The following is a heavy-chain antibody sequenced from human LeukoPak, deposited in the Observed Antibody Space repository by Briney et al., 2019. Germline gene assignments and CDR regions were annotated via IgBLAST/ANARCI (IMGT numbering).Heavy chain of an antibody. CDR3: ARAIRYQLLSDY. J-gene: IGHJ4*02. D-gene: IGHD2-2*01. Sequence: VASVKVSCETSGYTFSTYDINWLRQAVGQGLEWMGWMNPNSANTGFAQKFQGRAAITRDTSTATAYLELSGLTSEDTAVYYCARAIRYQLLSDYWGQGTLVTVSS. CDR2: MNPNSANT. V-gene: IGHV1-8*02. CDR1: GYTFSTYD.